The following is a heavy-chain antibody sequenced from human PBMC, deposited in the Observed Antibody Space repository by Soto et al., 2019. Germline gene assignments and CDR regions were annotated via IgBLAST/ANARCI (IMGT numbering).Heavy chain of an antibody. CDR2: IIPILGET. CDR3: ARGLGGRMDD. Sequence: QVQLVQSGAEVKKPGSSVRVSCKASGTIFSSYTISWVRQAPGQGLEWMGRIIPILGETNSAQKFQDRVTLTADTSTNTAYMELNSLRLEDTGVYYCARGLGGRMDDWGQGTTVTVSS. J-gene: IGHJ6*02. CDR1: GTIFSSYT. V-gene: IGHV1-69*08. D-gene: IGHD3-16*01.